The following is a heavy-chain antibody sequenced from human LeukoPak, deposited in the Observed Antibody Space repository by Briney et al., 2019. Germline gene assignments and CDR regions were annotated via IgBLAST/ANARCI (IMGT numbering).Heavy chain of an antibody. V-gene: IGHV3-21*01. J-gene: IGHJ4*02. CDR3: ARVYNWNDPFDY. CDR2: ISSSSSYI. CDR1: GFTFSSYS. D-gene: IGHD1-1*01. Sequence: GGSLRLSCAASGFTFSSYSVNWVRQAPGKGLEWVSSISSSSSYIYYADSVKGRFTISRDNAKNSLHLQMNSLRAEDTAVYYCARVYNWNDPFDYWGQGTLVTVSS.